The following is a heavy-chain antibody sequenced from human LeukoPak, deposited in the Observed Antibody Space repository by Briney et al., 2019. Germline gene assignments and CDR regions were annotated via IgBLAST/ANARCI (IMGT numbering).Heavy chain of an antibody. CDR1: GGTFSSYA. CDR2: IIPIFGTA. D-gene: IGHD1-26*01. CDR3: ARDLSVVGATMGGNWFDP. V-gene: IGHV1-69*13. J-gene: IGHJ5*02. Sequence: SVKVSRKASGGTFSSYAISWVRQAPGQGLEWMGGIIPIFGTANYAQKFQGRVTITADESTSTAYMELSSLRSEDTAVYYCARDLSVVGATMGGNWFDPWGQGSLVTVSS.